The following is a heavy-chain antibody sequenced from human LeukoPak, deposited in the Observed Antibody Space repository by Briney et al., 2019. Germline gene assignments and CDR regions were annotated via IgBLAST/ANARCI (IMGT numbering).Heavy chain of an antibody. Sequence: SETLSLTCAVYGGSFSGYYWSWIRQPPGKGLEWIGEINHSGRTNYNPSLKSRVTISVDTSKNQFSLTLSSVTAAHTAVYYCARSGSYYYGMDVWGQGTTVTVSS. J-gene: IGHJ6*02. D-gene: IGHD1-26*01. V-gene: IGHV4-34*01. CDR1: GGSFSGYY. CDR2: INHSGRT. CDR3: ARSGSYYYGMDV.